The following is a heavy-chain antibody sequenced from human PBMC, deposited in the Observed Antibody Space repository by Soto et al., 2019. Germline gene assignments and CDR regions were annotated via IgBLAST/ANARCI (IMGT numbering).Heavy chain of an antibody. D-gene: IGHD3-10*01. CDR1: GGSISSSSYY. CDR2: IYYSGST. Sequence: QLQLQESGPGLVKPSETLSLTCTVSGGSISSSSYYWGWIRQPPGKGLEWIGSIYYSGSTYYNPSLKSRVTISVDTSKNQFSLKLSSVTAADTAVYYCARHVSGRGRGSYYFDYWGQGTLVTVSS. V-gene: IGHV4-39*01. CDR3: ARHVSGRGRGSYYFDY. J-gene: IGHJ4*02.